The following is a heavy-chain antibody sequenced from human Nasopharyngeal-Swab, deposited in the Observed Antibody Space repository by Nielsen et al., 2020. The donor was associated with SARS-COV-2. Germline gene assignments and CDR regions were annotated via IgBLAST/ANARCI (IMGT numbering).Heavy chain of an antibody. V-gene: IGHV3-30*03. CDR2: ISYDGNTK. CDR1: GFTLSHYG. CDR3: ARGGPYGDYEPFDY. D-gene: IGHD4-17*01. Sequence: GESLKISCAASGFTLSHYGMHWVRQAPGKGLEWAAAISYDGNTKYYADSVKGRFTISRDNSKNTLYLQMNSLRAEDTAVYYCARGGPYGDYEPFDYWGQGTLVTVSS. J-gene: IGHJ4*02.